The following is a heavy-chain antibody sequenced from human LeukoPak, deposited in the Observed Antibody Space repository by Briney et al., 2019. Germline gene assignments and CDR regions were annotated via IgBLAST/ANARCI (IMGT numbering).Heavy chain of an antibody. CDR3: AKDQVWIVVGSFDY. D-gene: IGHD3-22*01. Sequence: GGSLRLSCATSGFTFRSYAMQCVRHAPRRGLQWRLSIIGSDGYTYYEPSVKGRFTISRDNSKNTLYLQMNSLRAEDTAIYYCAKDQVWIVVGSFDYWGQGTLVTVSS. CDR2: IIGSDGYT. V-gene: IGHV3-23*01. CDR1: GFTFRSYA. J-gene: IGHJ4*02.